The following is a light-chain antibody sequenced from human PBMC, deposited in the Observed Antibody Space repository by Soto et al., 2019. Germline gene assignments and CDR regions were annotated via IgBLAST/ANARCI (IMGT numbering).Light chain of an antibody. CDR3: LQDYNYPRT. Sequence: AIQMTQSPSSLSAYVGDRVTITCRASQDIRTELGWYQQKPVKAPNLLIYATSSLQSGVPSRFSGSGSGTDFTLTISSLQPEDFATYYCLQDYNYPRTFGQGTKVDIK. CDR1: QDIRTE. V-gene: IGKV1-6*01. J-gene: IGKJ1*01. CDR2: ATS.